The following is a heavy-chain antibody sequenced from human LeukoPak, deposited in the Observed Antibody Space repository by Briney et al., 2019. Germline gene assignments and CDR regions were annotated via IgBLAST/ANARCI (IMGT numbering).Heavy chain of an antibody. J-gene: IGHJ6*02. CDR2: IYYSGST. D-gene: IGHD4-23*01. CDR1: GGSISSYY. V-gene: IGHV4-59*08. Sequence: SETLSLTCTVSGGSISSYYWSWIRQPPGKGLEWIGYIYYSGSTNYNPSLKSRVTISVDMSKNQFSLKLSSVTAADTAVYYGARAGGNPFNYYGMAVGAQGPTATVPS. CDR3: ARAGGNPFNYYGMAV.